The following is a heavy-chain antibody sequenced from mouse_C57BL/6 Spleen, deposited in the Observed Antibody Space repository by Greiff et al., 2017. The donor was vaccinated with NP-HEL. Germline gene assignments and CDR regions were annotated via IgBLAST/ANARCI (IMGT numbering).Heavy chain of an antibody. CDR3: AIRQLTHMED. J-gene: IGHJ2*01. Sequence: QVQLQQPGAELVKPGASVKVSCKASGYTFTSYWMHWVKQRPGQGLEWIGRIHPSDSDTNYNQKFKGKATLTVAKSSRTPFMQLRRLTSEDSAVLNCAIRQLTHMEDWGQGTTRTVSS. D-gene: IGHD3-2*02. CDR2: IHPSDSDT. V-gene: IGHV1-74*01. CDR1: GYTFTSYW.